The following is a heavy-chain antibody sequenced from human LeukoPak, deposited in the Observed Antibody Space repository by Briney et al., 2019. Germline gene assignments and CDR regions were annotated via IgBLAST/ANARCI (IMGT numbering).Heavy chain of an antibody. D-gene: IGHD3-16*01. Sequence: SETLSLTCAVSGASISSSNYYWGWVRQSPGKGLEWIGNIYSSGNTYYNASLKSRVTMYIDTSKNQFSLKLSSVTAADTAVYYCARVITVRGVIFDYWGQGTLVTVSS. CDR2: IYSSGNT. CDR1: GASISSSNYY. CDR3: ARVITVRGVIFDY. V-gene: IGHV4-39*07. J-gene: IGHJ4*02.